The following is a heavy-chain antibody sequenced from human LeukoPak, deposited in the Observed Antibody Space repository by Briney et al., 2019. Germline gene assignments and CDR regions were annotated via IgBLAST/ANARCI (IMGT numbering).Heavy chain of an antibody. D-gene: IGHD2-15*01. Sequence: GASVKVSCKASGYTFTTYYMHWVRQAPGRGLEWVGVINPSDDSTNYAQNFQGRVIMTRDPSTSTVYMALSSLRSEDTAVYYCAREGCSGGTCYAKYFDYWGQGTLVTVSS. CDR2: INPSDDST. V-gene: IGHV1-46*01. CDR1: GYTFTTYY. CDR3: AREGCSGGTCYAKYFDY. J-gene: IGHJ4*02.